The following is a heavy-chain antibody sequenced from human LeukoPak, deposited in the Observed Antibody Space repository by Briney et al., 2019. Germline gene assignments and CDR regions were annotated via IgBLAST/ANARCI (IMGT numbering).Heavy chain of an antibody. D-gene: IGHD2-2*01. J-gene: IGHJ4*02. Sequence: PETLSLTCTVSGGSISSYYWSWIRQPPGKGLEWIGSIYYSGSTYYNPSLKSRVTISVDTSKNQFPLKLSSVTAADTAVYYCARRRVVPAASFDYWGQGTLVTVSS. CDR3: ARRRVVPAASFDY. CDR1: GGSISSYY. CDR2: IYYSGST. V-gene: IGHV4-39*01.